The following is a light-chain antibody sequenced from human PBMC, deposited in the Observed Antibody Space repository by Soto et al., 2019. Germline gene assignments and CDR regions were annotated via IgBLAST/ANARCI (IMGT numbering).Light chain of an antibody. CDR1: QGISSY. CDR3: QQYYSYPWT. V-gene: IGKV1-8*01. Sequence: AIRMTQSPSSLSASTGDRVTLTCRASQGISSYLAWYQQKPGKAPKLLIYAASTLQSGVPSRFSGSGSETDFTLTISCLQSEDFATYYCQQYYSYPWTFGQGTKVEIK. CDR2: AAS. J-gene: IGKJ1*01.